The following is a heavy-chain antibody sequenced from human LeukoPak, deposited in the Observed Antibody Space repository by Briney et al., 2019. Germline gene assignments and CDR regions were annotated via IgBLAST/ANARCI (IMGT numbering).Heavy chain of an antibody. V-gene: IGHV3-9*01. Sequence: GGSLRLSCAASGFTFDDYAMHWVRQAPGKGLEWVSGISWNSGSIGYADSVKGRFTISRDNAKNSLYLQMNSLRAEDTALYYFAKGVFVVPASIYYGLDVWGQGTTVTVSS. CDR3: AKGVFVVPASIYYGLDV. CDR1: GFTFDDYA. J-gene: IGHJ6*02. D-gene: IGHD2-2*02. CDR2: ISWNSGSI.